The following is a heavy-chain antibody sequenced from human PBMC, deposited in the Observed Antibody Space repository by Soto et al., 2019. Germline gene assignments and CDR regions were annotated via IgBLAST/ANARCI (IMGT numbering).Heavy chain of an antibody. CDR3: ASKNYDILTGYPSYYYYGMDV. V-gene: IGHV1-69*13. J-gene: IGHJ6*02. CDR1: GGTFSSYA. Sequence: SVKVSCKASGGTFSSYAISWVRQAPGQGLEWMGGIIPIFGTANYAQKFQGRVTITADESTSTAYMELSSLRSEDTAVYYCASKNYDILTGYPSYYYYGMDVWGQGTTVTVSS. D-gene: IGHD3-9*01. CDR2: IIPIFGTA.